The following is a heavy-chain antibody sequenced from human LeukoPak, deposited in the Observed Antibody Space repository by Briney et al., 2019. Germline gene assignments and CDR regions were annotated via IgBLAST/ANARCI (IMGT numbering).Heavy chain of an antibody. J-gene: IGHJ6*02. CDR3: ARFHGSGSYYKRVYGMDV. CDR2: IIPIFGTA. D-gene: IGHD3-10*01. Sequence: SVKVSCKASGGTFSSYAISWARQAPGQGLEWMGGIIPIFGTANYAQKFQGRVTITADESTSTAYMELSSLRSEDTAVYYCARFHGSGSYYKRVYGMDVWGQGTTVTVSS. CDR1: GGTFSSYA. V-gene: IGHV1-69*13.